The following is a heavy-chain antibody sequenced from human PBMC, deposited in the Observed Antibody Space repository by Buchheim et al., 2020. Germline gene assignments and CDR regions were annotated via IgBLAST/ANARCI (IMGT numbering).Heavy chain of an antibody. V-gene: IGHV4-59*01. CDR1: GGSISDYY. CDR2: IYSSGYTGNT. D-gene: IGHD2-15*01. CDR3: ARASAGWPFKY. Sequence: QVQLQESGPGLVKPSETLSLPCTVSGGSISDYYWTWIRQSPGEGLEWIGHIYSSGYTGNTNYNPSLKIRPTISLDTSKTQFSLKLRSVTAADTAVYYCARASAGWPFKYWGQGAL. J-gene: IGHJ4*02.